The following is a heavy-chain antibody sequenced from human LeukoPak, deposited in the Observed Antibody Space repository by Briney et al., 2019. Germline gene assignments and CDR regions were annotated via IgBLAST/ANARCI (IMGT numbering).Heavy chain of an antibody. D-gene: IGHD4-11*01. CDR1: GFTFTYST. Sequence: EASVTVTFLASGFTFTYSTVDWVRQARGQRLEWIGWIVVGSGNTNYAQKFQERVTITRDMSTSTAYMELSSLRSEDTAVYYCAADPDDYGNYVLAYWGQGTLVTVSS. CDR2: IVVGSGNT. V-gene: IGHV1-58*01. J-gene: IGHJ4*02. CDR3: AADPDDYGNYVLAY.